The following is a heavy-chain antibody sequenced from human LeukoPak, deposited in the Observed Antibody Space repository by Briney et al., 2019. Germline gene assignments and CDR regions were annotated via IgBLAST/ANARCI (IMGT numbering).Heavy chain of an antibody. CDR3: ASGGCGGDCYSDFDY. D-gene: IGHD2-21*02. V-gene: IGHV3-33*01. CDR2: IWYDGSNK. Sequence: GGSLRLSCAASGFTFSCYGMHWVRQAPGKGLEWVAVIWYDGSNKYYADSVKGRFTISRDNSKNTLYLQMNSLRAEDTAVYYCASGGCGGDCYSDFDYWGQGTLVTVSS. CDR1: GFTFSCYG. J-gene: IGHJ4*02.